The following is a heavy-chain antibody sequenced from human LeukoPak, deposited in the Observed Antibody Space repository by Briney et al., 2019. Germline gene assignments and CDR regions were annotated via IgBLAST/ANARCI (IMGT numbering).Heavy chain of an antibody. D-gene: IGHD6-19*01. J-gene: IGHJ4*02. Sequence: SETLSLTCTVSGGSISSYYWSWIRQPAGKGLEWIGRIYTSGSTDYNPSLKSRVTISVDTSKNQFSLKLSSVTAADTAVYYCARVRPSIAVAGIGPIDYWGQGTLVTVSS. V-gene: IGHV4-4*07. CDR2: IYTSGST. CDR3: ARVRPSIAVAGIGPIDY. CDR1: GGSISSYY.